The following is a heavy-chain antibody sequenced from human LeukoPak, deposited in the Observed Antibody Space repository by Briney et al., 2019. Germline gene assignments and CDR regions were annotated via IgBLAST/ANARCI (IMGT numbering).Heavy chain of an antibody. D-gene: IGHD6-19*01. CDR1: GYTFTGYY. J-gene: IGHJ4*02. CDR2: INPNSGGT. Sequence: ASVKVSCKASGYTFTGYYMHWVRQAPGQGLEWMGWINPNSGGTNYAQKFQGRVAMTRDTSISTGYMELSRLRSDDTAVYYCATLVIAVAGGFGDYWGQGTLVTVSS. V-gene: IGHV1-2*02. CDR3: ATLVIAVAGGFGDY.